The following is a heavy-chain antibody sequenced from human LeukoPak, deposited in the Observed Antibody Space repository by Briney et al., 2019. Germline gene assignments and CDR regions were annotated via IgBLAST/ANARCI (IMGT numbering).Heavy chain of an antibody. V-gene: IGHV3-30*02. CDR3: AKGDYGYYYYYYMDV. CDR1: GFTFSSNG. J-gene: IGHJ6*03. CDR2: IRYDGSNK. Sequence: PVGSLRLSCAASGFTFSSNGMHWVRQAPGKGLEWVAFIRYDGSNKYYADSVKGRFTISRDNSKNTLYLQMNSLRAEDTAVYYCAKGDYGYYYYYYMDVWGKGTTVTVSS. D-gene: IGHD4/OR15-4a*01.